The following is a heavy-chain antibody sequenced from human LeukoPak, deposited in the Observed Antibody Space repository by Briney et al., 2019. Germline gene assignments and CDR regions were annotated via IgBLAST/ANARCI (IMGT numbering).Heavy chain of an antibody. CDR3: ARGGLGDTSGFYY. CDR1: GFAFRNYV. Sequence: PGSSLRLSCVASGFAFRNYVVHWVRQAPGKGLEWVAMIWSDGNNKLYADSVKGRFSVSRDNSKNKLYLQMNSLRVEDTAKYYCARGGLGDTSGFYYWGQGTLVTVSS. J-gene: IGHJ4*02. V-gene: IGHV3-33*01. CDR2: IWSDGNNK. D-gene: IGHD1-26*01.